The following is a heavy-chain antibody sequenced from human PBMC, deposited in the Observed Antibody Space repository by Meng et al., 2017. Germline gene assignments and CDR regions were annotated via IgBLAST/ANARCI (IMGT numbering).Heavy chain of an antibody. J-gene: IGHJ5*02. V-gene: IGHV1-69*05. D-gene: IGHD2-2*01. CDR2: IIPIFGTA. CDR3: ARTTGGGYCSSTSCYLEGWFDP. CDR1: GGTFSSYA. Sequence: SVKVSCKASGGTFSSYAISWARQAPGQGLEWMGGIIPIFGTANYAQKFQGRVTITTDESTSTAYMELSSLRSEDTAVYYCARTTGGGYCSSTSCYLEGWFDPWGQGTLVTVS.